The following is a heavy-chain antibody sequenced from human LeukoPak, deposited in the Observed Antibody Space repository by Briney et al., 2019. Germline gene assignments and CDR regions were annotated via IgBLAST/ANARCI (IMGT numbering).Heavy chain of an antibody. Sequence: GGSLRLSCAASGFTVSSNYMSWVRQAPGKGLEWVSVIYSGGSTYYADSVKGRFTISRDNAKNSLYLQMNSLRAEDTAVYYCARDNYYDSSGHPRGYYYYGMDVWGQGTTVTVSS. D-gene: IGHD3-22*01. J-gene: IGHJ6*02. V-gene: IGHV3-53*01. CDR3: ARDNYYDSSGHPRGYYYYGMDV. CDR1: GFTVSSNY. CDR2: IYSGGST.